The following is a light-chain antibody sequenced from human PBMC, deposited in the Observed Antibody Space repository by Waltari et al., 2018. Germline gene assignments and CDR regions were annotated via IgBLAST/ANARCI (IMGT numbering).Light chain of an antibody. CDR2: GNN. CDR1: SSNIGAGHD. J-gene: IGLJ3*02. V-gene: IGLV1-40*01. CDR3: HSFDTSLSDGVV. Sequence: SMLTQPPSVSGAPGQRVTISCTGSSSNIGAGHDVHWYQVFPGTGPKLLIYGNNNRPSGVPDRFSGSKSGTSASLTITGLQAEDEADYYCHSFDTSLSDGVVFGGGTKVTVL.